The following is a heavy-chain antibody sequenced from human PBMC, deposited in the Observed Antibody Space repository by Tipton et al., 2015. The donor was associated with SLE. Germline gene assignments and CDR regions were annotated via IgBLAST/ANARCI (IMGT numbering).Heavy chain of an antibody. CDR2: IYTSGST. V-gene: IGHV4-61*02. CDR1: GGSISSGSYY. Sequence: TLSLTCTVSGGSISSGSYYWSWIRQPAGKGLEWIGRIYTSGSTNYNPSLKSRVTISVDTPKNQFSLKRSSVTAADTAVYYCARAIAYQQLAPMDVWGKGTTVTVSS. CDR3: ARAIAYQQLAPMDV. J-gene: IGHJ6*03. D-gene: IGHD6-13*01.